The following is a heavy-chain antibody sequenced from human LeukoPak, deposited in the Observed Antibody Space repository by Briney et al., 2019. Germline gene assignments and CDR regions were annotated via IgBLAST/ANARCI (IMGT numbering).Heavy chain of an antibody. D-gene: IGHD6-13*01. CDR2: FDPEDGET. Sequence: VKVSCKASGYTFTSYDINWVRQAPGKGLEWMGGFDPEDGETIYAQKFQGRVTMTEDTSTDTAYMELSSLRSEDTAVYYCATGVAAAGTGPPYYWGQGTLVTVSS. V-gene: IGHV1-24*01. CDR3: ATGVAAAGTGPPYY. CDR1: GYTFTSYD. J-gene: IGHJ4*02.